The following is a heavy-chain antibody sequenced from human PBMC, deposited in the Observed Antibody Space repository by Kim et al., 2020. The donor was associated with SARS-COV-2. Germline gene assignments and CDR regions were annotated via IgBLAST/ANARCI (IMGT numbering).Heavy chain of an antibody. CDR3: LGGFYFDY. CDR1: GHFFTRDS. CDR2: IDCGNGNT. J-gene: IGHJ4*02. D-gene: IGHD3-16*01. V-gene: IGHV1-3*01. Sequence: ASVKVSCKTSGHFFTRDSIHWVRQAPGQGLEWMGGIDCGNGNTIYSQKFQGRVTFTTDTSASTAYMELSFLRSEDSAVYYCLGGFYFDYWGKGTLVTGSS.